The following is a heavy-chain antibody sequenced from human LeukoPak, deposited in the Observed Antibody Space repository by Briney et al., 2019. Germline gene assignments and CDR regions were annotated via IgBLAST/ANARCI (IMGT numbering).Heavy chain of an antibody. D-gene: IGHD3-22*01. J-gene: IGHJ5*02. CDR3: ARVYMGYDSSGYYVNWFDP. CDR2: IYHSGST. CDR1: GYSTSSGYY. Sequence: SETLSLTCAVSGYSTSSGYYWGWIRQPPGKGLEWIGSIYHSGSTYYNPSLKSRVTISVDTSKNQFSLKLSSVTAADTAVYYCARVYMGYDSSGYYVNWFDPWGQGTLVTVSS. V-gene: IGHV4-38-2*01.